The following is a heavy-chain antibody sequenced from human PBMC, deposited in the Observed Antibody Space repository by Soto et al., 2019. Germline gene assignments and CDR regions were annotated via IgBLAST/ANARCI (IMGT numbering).Heavy chain of an antibody. D-gene: IGHD2-15*01. V-gene: IGHV3-23*01. CDR3: ARVPSGVGVAAETVRGY. Sequence: GGSLRLSCAASGFTFSSYAMSWVRQAPGKGLEWVSAISGSGGSTYYADSVKGRFTISRDNSKNTLYLQMNSLRAEDTAVYYCARVPSGVGVAAETVRGYWGQGTLVTVSS. CDR1: GFTFSSYA. CDR2: ISGSGGST. J-gene: IGHJ4*02.